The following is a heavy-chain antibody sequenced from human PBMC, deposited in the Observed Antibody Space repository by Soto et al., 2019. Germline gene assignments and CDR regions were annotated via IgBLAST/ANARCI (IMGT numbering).Heavy chain of an antibody. Sequence: QVQLVQSGTEVKKPGSSVKVSCKATGGTFSSYGVTWVRQAPVQGLEYVGRIIPVFGTAFYPQRFRGRVTITADESTSTAYMELSSLRSEDTAVFYCARGLYYYDSSGYSDAFDFWGQGTLVTVSS. J-gene: IGHJ3*01. CDR2: IIPVFGTA. CDR3: ARGLYYYDSSGYSDAFDF. CDR1: GGTFSSYG. D-gene: IGHD3-22*01. V-gene: IGHV1-69*18.